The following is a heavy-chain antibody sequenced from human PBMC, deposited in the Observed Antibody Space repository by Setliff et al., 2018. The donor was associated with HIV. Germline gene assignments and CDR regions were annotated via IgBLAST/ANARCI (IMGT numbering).Heavy chain of an antibody. CDR1: GFTFSSYW. D-gene: IGHD3-22*01. V-gene: IGHV3-21*01. Sequence: PGGSLRLSCAASGFTFSSYWMHWVRQLPGKGLVCVSSISSSGNYINYADSVKGRFTISRDNAKNSLNLQMNSLRAEDTAVYFCARSESSGYSLPYTRFDAWGQGALVTVSS. CDR3: ARSESSGYSLPYTRFDA. J-gene: IGHJ5*02. CDR2: ISSSGNYI.